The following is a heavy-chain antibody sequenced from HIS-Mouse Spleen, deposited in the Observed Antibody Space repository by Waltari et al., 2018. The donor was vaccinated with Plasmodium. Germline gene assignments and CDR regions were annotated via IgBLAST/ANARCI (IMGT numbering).Heavy chain of an antibody. J-gene: IGHJ4*02. Sequence: QVQLVASGGGVVQPGRSLRLYCAASGFTFSSYGMHWVHVAPAKGLQWVAVISYDGRNKYYADSVKGRFTISRENSKNTLYLQMNSLRAEDTAVYYCAKDRRSSSWYVDYWGQGTLVTVSS. CDR1: GFTFSSYG. CDR2: ISYDGRNK. V-gene: IGHV3-30*18. D-gene: IGHD6-13*01. CDR3: AKDRRSSSWYVDY.